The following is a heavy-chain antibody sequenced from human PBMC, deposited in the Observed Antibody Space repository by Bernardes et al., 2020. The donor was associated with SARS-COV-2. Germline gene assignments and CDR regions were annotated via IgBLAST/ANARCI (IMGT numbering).Heavy chain of an antibody. Sequence: GSLRLSCVTSGFMFSDSNMNWVRPAPGRGLEWVSFISVRSDYIYYADSVKGRFTVSRDNANNLLYVQMNKLRVEDTAVYYCVREDPPDTFDLWGQGTMVTVSS. CDR1: GFMFSDSN. V-gene: IGHV3-21*01. J-gene: IGHJ3*01. CDR2: ISVRSDYI. CDR3: VREDPPDTFDL.